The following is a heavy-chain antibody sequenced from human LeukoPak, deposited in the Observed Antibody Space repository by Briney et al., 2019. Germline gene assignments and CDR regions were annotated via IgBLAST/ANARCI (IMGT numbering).Heavy chain of an antibody. CDR1: GFTFSSYG. CDR3: AKDRQYYYDSSGYYYGPTYYFDY. CDR2: ISGSGGST. Sequence: GGTLRLSCAASGFTFSSYGMSWVRQAPGKGLEWVSAISGSGGSTYYADSVKGRFTISRDNSKNTLYLQMNSLRAEDTAVYYCAKDRQYYYDSSGYYYGPTYYFDYWGQGTLVTVSS. J-gene: IGHJ4*02. D-gene: IGHD3-22*01. V-gene: IGHV3-23*01.